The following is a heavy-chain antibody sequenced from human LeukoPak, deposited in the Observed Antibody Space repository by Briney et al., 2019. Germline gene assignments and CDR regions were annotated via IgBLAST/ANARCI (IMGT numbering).Heavy chain of an antibody. Sequence: GESLKISCTGSGYSFTSYWIAWVRQMPGKGLEWMGIIYPGDSDTRYSPSFQGQVTISADKSINTAYLQWSSLKASDTATYDCARLDYYGSGNYCGYWGQGTLVTVSS. J-gene: IGHJ4*02. V-gene: IGHV5-51*01. D-gene: IGHD3-10*01. CDR1: GYSFTSYW. CDR3: ARLDYYGSGNYCGY. CDR2: IYPGDSDT.